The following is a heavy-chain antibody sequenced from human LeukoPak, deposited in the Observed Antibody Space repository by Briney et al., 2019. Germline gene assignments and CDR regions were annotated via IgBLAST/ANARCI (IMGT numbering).Heavy chain of an antibody. J-gene: IGHJ4*02. V-gene: IGHV4-61*02. CDR3: ARDSDSRFDY. CDR1: GGSISSGSYY. D-gene: IGHD5-18*01. CDR2: IYTSGST. Sequence: SQTLSLTCTVSGGSISSGSYYWSWIRQPAGKGLEWIGRIYTSGSTNYNPSLKSRVTISVDTSKNQFSLKLSSVTAADTAVYYCARDSDSRFDYWGQGTLVTVSS.